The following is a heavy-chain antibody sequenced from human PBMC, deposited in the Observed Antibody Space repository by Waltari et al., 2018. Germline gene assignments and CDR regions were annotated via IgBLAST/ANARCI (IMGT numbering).Heavy chain of an antibody. J-gene: IGHJ5*02. CDR1: GFTFSSYA. Sequence: EVQLLESGGGLVQPGGSLRLSCAASGFTFSSYAMSWVRQAPGKGLEWVSAISGSGGSTYYADSVKGRFTIPRDNSKNTLYLQMNSLRAEDTAVYYCAKVAIFGVVIIGGAWFDPWGQGTLVTVSS. V-gene: IGHV3-23*01. CDR2: ISGSGGST. D-gene: IGHD3-3*01. CDR3: AKVAIFGVVIIGGAWFDP.